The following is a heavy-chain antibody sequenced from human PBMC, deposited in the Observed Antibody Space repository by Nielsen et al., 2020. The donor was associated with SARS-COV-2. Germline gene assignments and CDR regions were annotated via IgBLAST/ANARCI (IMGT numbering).Heavy chain of an antibody. Sequence: SLRLSCAASGFTFDDYAMHWVRQAPGKGLEWVSGISWNSGSIGYADSVKGRFTISRDNAKNSLYLQMNSLRAEDTALYYCAKGGTCYDILANYWGQGTLVTVSS. CDR1: GFTFDDYA. CDR3: AKGGTCYDILANY. V-gene: IGHV3-9*01. J-gene: IGHJ4*02. CDR2: ISWNSGSI. D-gene: IGHD3-9*01.